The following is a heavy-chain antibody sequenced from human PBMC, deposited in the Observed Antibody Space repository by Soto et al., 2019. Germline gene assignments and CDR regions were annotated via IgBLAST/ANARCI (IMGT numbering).Heavy chain of an antibody. CDR1: GYAFTTYG. CDR3: ARGRYGEY. D-gene: IGHD3-10*01. V-gene: IGHV1-18*01. J-gene: IGHJ4*02. Sequence: QVHLVQSGAEVKKPGASVKVSCKGSGYAFTTYGITWVRQAPGQGLEWMGWISAHNGNTNYAQKLQRRVTVTRDTSTSTAYMELRSLRSDDTAVYYCARGRYGEYWGQGALVPVSS. CDR2: ISAHNGNT.